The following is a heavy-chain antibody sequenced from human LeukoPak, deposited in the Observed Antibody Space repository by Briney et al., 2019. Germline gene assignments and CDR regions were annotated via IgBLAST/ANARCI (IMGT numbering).Heavy chain of an antibody. CDR2: IYYSGST. J-gene: IGHJ6*03. CDR3: ARGLVRGVITQNYYYYYMDV. CDR1: GGSISSYY. D-gene: IGHD3-10*01. Sequence: PSETLSLTCTVSGGSISSYYWSWIRQPPGKGLEWIGYIYYSGSTNYNPSLKSRVTISVDTSKNQFSLKLSSVTAADTAVYYCARGLVRGVITQNYYYYYMDVWGKGTTVTVSS. V-gene: IGHV4-59*12.